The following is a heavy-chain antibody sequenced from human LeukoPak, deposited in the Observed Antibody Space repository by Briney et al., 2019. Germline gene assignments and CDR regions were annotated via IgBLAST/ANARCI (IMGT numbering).Heavy chain of an antibody. D-gene: IGHD3-16*01. V-gene: IGHV4-59*01. CDR3: ARAPQLGYYYYGMDV. CDR1: GGSISSYY. CDR2: IYYSGST. Sequence: SETLSLTCTVSGGSISSYYWSWIRQPPGKGLEWIGYIYYSGSTNYNPSLKSRVTISVDTSKNQFPLKLSSVTAADTAVYYCARAPQLGYYYYGMDVWGQGTTVTVSS. J-gene: IGHJ6*02.